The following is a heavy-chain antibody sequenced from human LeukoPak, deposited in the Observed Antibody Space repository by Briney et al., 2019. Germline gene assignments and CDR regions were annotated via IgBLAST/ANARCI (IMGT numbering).Heavy chain of an antibody. V-gene: IGHV3-7*01. CDR1: GFTFSSYA. J-gene: IGHJ5*02. CDR2: IKHDGSEK. CDR3: ARVVIIPPSSNWFDP. Sequence: PGGSLRLSCAASGFTFSSYAMSWVRQAPGKGLEWVANIKHDGSEKYYVDSVKGRFTISRDNAKKSLLLQMNSLRAEDTAMYYCARVVIIPPSSNWFDPWGQGTLVTVSS. D-gene: IGHD2/OR15-2a*01.